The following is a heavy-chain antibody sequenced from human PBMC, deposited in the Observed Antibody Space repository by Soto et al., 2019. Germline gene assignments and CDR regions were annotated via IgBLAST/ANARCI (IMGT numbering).Heavy chain of an antibody. CDR2: ISSGSSYI. Sequence: GVSLRLSCAASGFTFSSYSMNWVRQAPGKGLEWVSSISSGSSYIYYADSVKGRFTISRDNAKNSLYLQMNSLRPEDTAVYYCARSSGGSGKLWNYYGMDVWGQGTTVTVSS. V-gene: IGHV3-21*06. J-gene: IGHJ6*02. CDR1: GFTFSSYS. CDR3: ARSSGGSGKLWNYYGMDV. D-gene: IGHD3-10*01.